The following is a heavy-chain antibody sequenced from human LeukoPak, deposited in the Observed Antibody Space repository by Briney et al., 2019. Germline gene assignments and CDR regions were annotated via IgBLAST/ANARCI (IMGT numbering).Heavy chain of an antibody. CDR3: VRGGPSTWS. J-gene: IGHJ5*02. V-gene: IGHV3-74*01. CDR1: GFTFKLYW. Sequence: GGSLRLSCAASGFTFKLYWMHWVRQVPWRGPVWVSRINHDGSDTIYADSVRGRFTISRDDAKNTLYLQMNNLRAEDTAVYYCVRGGPSTWSWGQGTLVTVSS. CDR2: INHDGSDT. D-gene: IGHD2-15*01.